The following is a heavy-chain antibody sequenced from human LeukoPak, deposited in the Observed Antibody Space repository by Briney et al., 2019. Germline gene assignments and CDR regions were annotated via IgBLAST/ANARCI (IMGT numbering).Heavy chain of an antibody. CDR1: GFTFSSYA. Sequence: GGSLRLSCAASGFTFSSYAMHWVRQAPGKGLEWVAVISYDGSNKYYADSVKGRFTISRDNSKNTLYLQMNSLRAEDTAVYYCARDSYIAVAATDAFDIWGQGTMVTVSS. CDR3: ARDSYIAVAATDAFDI. V-gene: IGHV3-30-3*01. D-gene: IGHD6-19*01. J-gene: IGHJ3*02. CDR2: ISYDGSNK.